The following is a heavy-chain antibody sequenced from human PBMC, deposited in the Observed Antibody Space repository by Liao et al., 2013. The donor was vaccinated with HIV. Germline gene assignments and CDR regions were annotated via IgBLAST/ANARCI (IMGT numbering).Heavy chain of an antibody. CDR3: ARGRGWGEDAFDI. V-gene: IGHV4-4*07. CDR2: IYSSGSA. D-gene: IGHD6-19*01. CDR1: GGSISNYY. Sequence: QVQLQESGPGLVKPSETLSLTCTVSGGSISNYYWNWIRQSAGQGLEWIGHIYSSGSATYNPSLKSRVTMSVDTSDNQFSLRLTSVTAADTAMYYCARGRGWGEDAFDIWGQGTMVTVSS. J-gene: IGHJ3*02.